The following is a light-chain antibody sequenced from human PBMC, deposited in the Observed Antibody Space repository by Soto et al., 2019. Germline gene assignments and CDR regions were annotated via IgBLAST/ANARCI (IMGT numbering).Light chain of an antibody. V-gene: IGLV2-14*01. CDR3: GSYTSSSTPVV. J-gene: IGLJ2*01. Sequence: QSALTQPASVSGSPGQSITISCTGTSSDVGGYNYVSWYQQHPGKAPKLMIYDVSKRPSGVSNRFSGSKSGNTASLTISGLQAEDEADYYCGSYTSSSTPVVFGGGTKLTVL. CDR1: SSDVGGYNY. CDR2: DVS.